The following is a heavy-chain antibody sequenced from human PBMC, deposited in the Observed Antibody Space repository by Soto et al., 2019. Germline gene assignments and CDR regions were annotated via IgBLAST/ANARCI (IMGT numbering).Heavy chain of an antibody. Sequence: QVQLVESGGGLAKPGGSLRLSCAASGFTFSDYYMSWIRQAPGQGREWVSYISSSSSYTNYADSVKGRFTISRDNAKNSLYLQMNSLRAEDTAVYYCARDGWVYGSGSPNDWGQGTLVTVSS. CDR2: ISSSSSYT. CDR3: ARDGWVYGSGSPND. D-gene: IGHD3-10*01. J-gene: IGHJ4*02. CDR1: GFTFSDYY. V-gene: IGHV3-11*05.